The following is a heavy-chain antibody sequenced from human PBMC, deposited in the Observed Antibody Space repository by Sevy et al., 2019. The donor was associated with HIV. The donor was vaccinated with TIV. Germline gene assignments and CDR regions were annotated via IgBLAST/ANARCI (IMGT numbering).Heavy chain of an antibody. CDR2: INSDGSST. V-gene: IGHV3-74*01. CDR1: GFAFRNYW. D-gene: IGHD3-22*01. Sequence: GGSLRLSCAASGFAFRNYWMHWVSQAPGKGLVWVSRINSDGSSTSYADSVKGRFTISRDNAKNTLYLQMNSLRAEDTALYYCTRVRAAITTGWANWFDPWGQGTLVTVSS. CDR3: TRVRAAITTGWANWFDP. J-gene: IGHJ5*02.